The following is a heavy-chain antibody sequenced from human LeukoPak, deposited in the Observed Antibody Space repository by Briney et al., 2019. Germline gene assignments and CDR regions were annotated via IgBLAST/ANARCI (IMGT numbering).Heavy chain of an antibody. J-gene: IGHJ6*03. V-gene: IGHV3-23*01. CDR1: GFTFSSYA. CDR3: AKSGAFDYYYCMDV. CDR2: ISGSGGST. D-gene: IGHD1-26*01. Sequence: GGSLRLSCAASGFTFSSYAMSWVRQAPGKGLEWVSAISGSGGSTYYADSVKGRFTISRDNSKNTLYLQMNSLRAEDTAVYYCAKSGAFDYYYCMDVWGKGTTVTVSS.